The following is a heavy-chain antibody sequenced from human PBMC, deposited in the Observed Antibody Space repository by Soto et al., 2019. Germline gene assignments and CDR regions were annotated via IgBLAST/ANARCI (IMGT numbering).Heavy chain of an antibody. CDR2: IYYSGST. Sequence: PSETLSLTCTVSGGSISSYYWSWIRQPPGKGLEWIGYIYYSGSTNYNPSLKSRVTISVDTSKNQFSLKLSSVTAADMAVYYCARRWGPTFDFWGQGTLVTVSS. V-gene: IGHV4-59*01. CDR1: GGSISSYY. CDR3: ARRWGPTFDF. J-gene: IGHJ4*02. D-gene: IGHD1-26*01.